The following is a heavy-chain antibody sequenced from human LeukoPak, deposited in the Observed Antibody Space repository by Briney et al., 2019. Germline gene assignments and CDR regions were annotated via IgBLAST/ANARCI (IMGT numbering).Heavy chain of an antibody. CDR2: MNPNSGNT. V-gene: IGHV1-8*01. D-gene: IGHD3-10*01. CDR1: GYTFTSYD. Sequence: ASVRVSCKASGYTFTSYDINWVRQATGQGLEWMGWMNPNSGNTGYAQKFQGRVTMTRNTSISTAYMELSSLRSEDTAVYYCALLLWFGEVWNWFDPWGQGTLVTVSS. CDR3: ALLLWFGEVWNWFDP. J-gene: IGHJ5*02.